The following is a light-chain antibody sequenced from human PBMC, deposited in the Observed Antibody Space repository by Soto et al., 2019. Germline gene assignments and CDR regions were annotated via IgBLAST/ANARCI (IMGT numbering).Light chain of an antibody. CDR3: QQYNNWPRA. CDR2: GAS. V-gene: IGKV3-15*01. CDR1: QSVSSN. Sequence: EIVMTQSPATLSVSPGERATLSCRASQSVSSNLAWYQQKPGQAPRLLIYGASTRATGIPARFSGSGSMTEFTLTISSLQSEDFAVYYCQQYNNWPRAFGQGTKVEIK. J-gene: IGKJ1*01.